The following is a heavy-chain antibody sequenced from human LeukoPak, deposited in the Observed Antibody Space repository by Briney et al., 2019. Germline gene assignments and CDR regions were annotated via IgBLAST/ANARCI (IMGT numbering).Heavy chain of an antibody. Sequence: SETLSLTCTVSGGSISTYYWSWIRQPPGKGLEWIGYIFYTGNTNYNPSLKSRVTISVDTSKNQFSLKLSSVTAADTAVYYCARRTLYCSGGNCYNHAFDIWGQGTMVTVSS. CDR1: GGSISTYY. D-gene: IGHD2-15*01. CDR2: IFYTGNT. V-gene: IGHV4-59*08. J-gene: IGHJ3*02. CDR3: ARRTLYCSGGNCYNHAFDI.